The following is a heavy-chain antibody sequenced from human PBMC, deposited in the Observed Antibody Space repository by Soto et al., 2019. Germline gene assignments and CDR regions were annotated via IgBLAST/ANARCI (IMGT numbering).Heavy chain of an antibody. Sequence: QVQLVESGGGLVKPGGSLRLSCAASRFTFRDYYMSWVRQPPGKGLECVSYIGSSGSTIYYADSVKGRFTISRDNAKNSLYLQMNSLRAEATAVYYCASLDCSGTNCYLQYHLGSWGQGTLVTVSS. V-gene: IGHV3-11*01. J-gene: IGHJ4*02. CDR2: IGSSGSTI. CDR1: RFTFRDYY. CDR3: ASLDCSGTNCYLQYHLGS. D-gene: IGHD2-2*01.